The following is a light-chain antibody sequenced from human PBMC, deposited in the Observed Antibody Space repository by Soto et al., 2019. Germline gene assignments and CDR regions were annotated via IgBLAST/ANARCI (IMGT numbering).Light chain of an antibody. CDR2: LNSDGSH. J-gene: IGLJ2*01. Sequence: QPVLTQSPSASASLGASVKLTCTLSSGHSSYAIAWHQQQPEKGPRYLMKLNSDGSHSKGDGIPDRFSGSSSGAERYLTISSLQSEDEADYYCQTWGTGIHFAGGTKLTVL. CDR1: SGHSSYA. V-gene: IGLV4-69*01. CDR3: QTWGTGIH.